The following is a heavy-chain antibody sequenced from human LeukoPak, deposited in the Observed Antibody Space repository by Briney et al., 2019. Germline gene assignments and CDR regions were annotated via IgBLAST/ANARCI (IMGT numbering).Heavy chain of an antibody. CDR1: SDSIFTSNW. Sequence: PSETLSLTCTVSSDSIFTSNWWSWVRQPPGKGLEWIGSIYYSGSTYYNPSLMGRVTISVDTSKNQFSLKLSSVTAADTAVYYCARQSWHYHGPPYNWFDPWGQGTLVTVSS. D-gene: IGHD3-10*01. J-gene: IGHJ5*02. V-gene: IGHV4-39*01. CDR3: ARQSWHYHGPPYNWFDP. CDR2: IYYSGST.